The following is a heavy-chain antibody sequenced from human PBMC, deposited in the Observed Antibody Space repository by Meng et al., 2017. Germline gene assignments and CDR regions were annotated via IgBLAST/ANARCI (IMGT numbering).Heavy chain of an antibody. CDR2: ISTSSIYI. J-gene: IGHJ6*02. D-gene: IGHD5-24*01. Sequence: GESLKISCAASGFTFSAYRMNWVRQAPGKGLEWVSSISTSSIYIYYADSVKGRFTISRDNAKNSLYLQMNSLRAEDTAVYYCARGDGYNYFYYYYGMDVWGQGTTVTVSS. V-gene: IGHV3-21*01. CDR1: GFTFSAYR. CDR3: ARGDGYNYFYYYYGMDV.